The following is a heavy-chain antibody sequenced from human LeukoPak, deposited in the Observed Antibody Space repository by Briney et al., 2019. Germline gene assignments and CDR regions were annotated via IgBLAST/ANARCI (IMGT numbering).Heavy chain of an antibody. V-gene: IGHV3-11*01. Sequence: GGSLRLSCAASGFTFSDYYMSWIRQAPGKGLEWVSYISSSGSTIYYADSVKGRFTITRDNAKNPLYLQMSSPRAEDTAMYYCAIYSNGSKFDYWGQGTLVTVSS. D-gene: IGHD5-18*01. CDR3: AIYSNGSKFDY. J-gene: IGHJ4*02. CDR1: GFTFSDYY. CDR2: ISSSGSTI.